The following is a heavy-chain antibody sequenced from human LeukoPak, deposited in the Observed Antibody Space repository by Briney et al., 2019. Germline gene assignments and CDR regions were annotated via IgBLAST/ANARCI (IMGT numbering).Heavy chain of an antibody. CDR2: ISTYNGNT. CDR1: GYTFTSYG. D-gene: IGHD1-26*01. CDR3: ATTPEDYYGLYYYYYYMDV. Sequence: GASVKVSCKASGYTFTSYGISWVRQAPGQGLEWMGWISTYNGNTNYAQKLQGRASMTTDTSTSTAYMELRSLRSDDTAVYYCATTPEDYYGLYYYYYYMDVWGKGTTVTVSS. V-gene: IGHV1-18*01. J-gene: IGHJ6*03.